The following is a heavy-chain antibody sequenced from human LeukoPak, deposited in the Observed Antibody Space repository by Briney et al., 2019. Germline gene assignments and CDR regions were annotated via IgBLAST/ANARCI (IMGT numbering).Heavy chain of an antibody. CDR1: GFIFGDFG. Sequence: PGGSLRLSCAASGFIFGDFGMTWVRQAPGKGLEWVSSINWNGDITPYADSVKGRFTISRDNAKNALYLQMNSLRPEDTALYFCTRDETGIDYWGQGTLVTVSS. CDR2: INWNGDIT. V-gene: IGHV3-20*04. J-gene: IGHJ4*02. CDR3: TRDETGIDY. D-gene: IGHD1-1*01.